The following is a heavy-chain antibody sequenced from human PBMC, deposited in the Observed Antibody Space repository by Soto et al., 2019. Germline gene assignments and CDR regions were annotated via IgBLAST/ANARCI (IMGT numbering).Heavy chain of an antibody. J-gene: IGHJ4*02. D-gene: IGHD3-9*01. CDR3: ARDSYVLRYFDWLLRAGFFDY. Sequence: QVQLVESGGGVVQPGRSLRLSCAASGFTFSSYGMHWVRQAPGKGLEWVAVIWYDGSNKYYADSVKGRFTISRDNSKNTLYLQMNSLRAEDTAVYYCARDSYVLRYFDWLLRAGFFDYWGQGTLVTVSS. V-gene: IGHV3-33*01. CDR2: IWYDGSNK. CDR1: GFTFSSYG.